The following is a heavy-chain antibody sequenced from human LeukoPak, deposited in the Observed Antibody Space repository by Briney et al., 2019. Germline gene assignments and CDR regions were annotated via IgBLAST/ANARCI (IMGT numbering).Heavy chain of an antibody. CDR1: GGSISSYY. D-gene: IGHD6-13*01. CDR3: ARVPRYRSSLSMDV. Sequence: NSSETLSLTCTVSGGSISSYYWSWIRQPPGKGLEWIGYIYYSGSTNYNPSLKSRVTISVDTSKNQFSLKLSSVTAADTAVYYCARVPRYRSSLSMDVWGQGTTVTVSS. CDR2: IYYSGST. V-gene: IGHV4-59*01. J-gene: IGHJ6*02.